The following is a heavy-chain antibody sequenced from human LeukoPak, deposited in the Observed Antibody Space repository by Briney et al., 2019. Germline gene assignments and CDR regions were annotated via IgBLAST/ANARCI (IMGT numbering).Heavy chain of an antibody. CDR2: ISGSGGST. D-gene: IGHD1-26*01. J-gene: IGHJ4*02. CDR3: AKDQIVGATETTPFDY. V-gene: IGHV3-23*01. Sequence: GGSLRLSCAASGFTFDDYGMSWVRQAPGKGLEWVSAISGSGGSTYYADSVKGRFTISRDNSKNTLYLQMNSLRAEDTAVYYCAKDQIVGATETTPFDYWGQGTLVTVSS. CDR1: GFTFDDYG.